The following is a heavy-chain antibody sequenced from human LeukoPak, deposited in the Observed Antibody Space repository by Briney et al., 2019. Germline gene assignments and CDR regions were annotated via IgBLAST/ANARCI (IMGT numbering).Heavy chain of an antibody. CDR3: ASMSAEDSSGYYARGSEYNWFDP. CDR1: GYTFTSYD. Sequence: ASVKVSCKASGYTFTSYDINWVRQATGQGLEWMGWINPNSGGTNYAQKFQGRVTMTRDTSISTAYMELSRLRSDDTAVYYCASMSAEDSSGYYARGSEYNWFDPWGQGTLVTVSS. CDR2: INPNSGGT. J-gene: IGHJ5*02. V-gene: IGHV1-2*02. D-gene: IGHD3-22*01.